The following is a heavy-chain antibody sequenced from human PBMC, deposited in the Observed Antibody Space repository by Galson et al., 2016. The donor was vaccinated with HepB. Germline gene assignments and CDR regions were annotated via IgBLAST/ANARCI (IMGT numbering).Heavy chain of an antibody. J-gene: IGHJ4*02. Sequence: SLRLSCAASGFSFSNSGMSWVRQAPGRGLEWVSGITRSGDDTHYADFVKGRFTISRDNSKNTLYLYMNNLTAGDTAIYYCGKHGGVDYWGQGALVTVSS. V-gene: IGHV3-23*01. D-gene: IGHD3-16*01. CDR3: GKHGGVDY. CDR1: GFSFSNSG. CDR2: ITRSGDDT.